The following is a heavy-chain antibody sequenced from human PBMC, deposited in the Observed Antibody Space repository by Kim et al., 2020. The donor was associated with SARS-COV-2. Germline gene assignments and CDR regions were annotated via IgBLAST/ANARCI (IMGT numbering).Heavy chain of an antibody. CDR1: GFTFSSYW. Sequence: GGSLRLSCAASGFTFSSYWMSWVRQAPGKGLEWVANIKQDGSEKYYVDSVKGRFTISRDNAKNSLYLQMNSLRAEDTAVYYCARAHGVRGWGAYFDDCGQGTLVTVHS. D-gene: IGHD3-10*01. CDR2: IKQDGSEK. J-gene: IGHJ4*02. CDR3: ARAHGVRGWGAYFDD. V-gene: IGHV3-7*03.